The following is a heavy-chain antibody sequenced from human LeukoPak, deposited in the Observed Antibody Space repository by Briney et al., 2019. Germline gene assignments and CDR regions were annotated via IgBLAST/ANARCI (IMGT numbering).Heavy chain of an antibody. V-gene: IGHV3-66*01. Sequence: GGSLRLSCAASGFTVSSNYMSWVRQAPGKGLEWVSVIYSGGSTYYADSVKGRFTISRDNSKNTLYLQMNSLRAEDTAVYYCAKGSYYYDSSGYHYTEYLDYWGQGTLVTVSS. J-gene: IGHJ4*02. CDR3: AKGSYYYDSSGYHYTEYLDY. D-gene: IGHD3-22*01. CDR2: IYSGGST. CDR1: GFTVSSNY.